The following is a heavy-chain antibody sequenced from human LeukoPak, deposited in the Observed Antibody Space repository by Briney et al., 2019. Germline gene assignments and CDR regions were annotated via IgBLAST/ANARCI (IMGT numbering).Heavy chain of an antibody. CDR2: INHSGST. V-gene: IGHV4-34*01. D-gene: IGHD6-6*01. CDR1: GFTFSSYA. CDR3: ARGGVWRIAARPLFFDY. Sequence: GSLRLSCAASGFTFSSYAMSWVRQPPGKGLEWIGEINHSGSTNYNPSLKSRVTISVDTSKNQFSLKLSSVTAADTAVYYCARGGVWRIAARPLFFDYWGQGTLVTVSS. J-gene: IGHJ4*02.